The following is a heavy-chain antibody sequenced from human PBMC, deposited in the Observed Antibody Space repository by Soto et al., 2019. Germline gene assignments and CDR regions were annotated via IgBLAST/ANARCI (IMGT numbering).Heavy chain of an antibody. CDR2: INPSTLVT. CDR3: ARNGQTYDYYVFDN. Sequence: ASVKVSCKASGYTLTHYYMHWVRQAPGRGPEWVGVINPSTLVTSYAQKFQGRVTMTRDTSTSTAYMELSSLISEDTAVYYCARNGQTYDYYVFDNWGQGTLVTVSS. CDR1: GYTLTHYY. V-gene: IGHV1-46*01. D-gene: IGHD5-12*01. J-gene: IGHJ4*02.